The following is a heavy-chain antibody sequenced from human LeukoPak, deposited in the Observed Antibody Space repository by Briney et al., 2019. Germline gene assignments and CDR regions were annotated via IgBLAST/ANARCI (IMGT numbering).Heavy chain of an antibody. V-gene: IGHV4-59*01. Sequence: PSETLSLTCTVSGASITNYYWNWIRQPPGKGLEWIGYFYYSGSDNYNPSLKSRITISVDTSKNQFSLKLSSVTAADTAVYYCVRGYCSGATCYHFDYWSQGTLVTVSS. D-gene: IGHD2-15*01. CDR2: FYYSGSD. J-gene: IGHJ4*02. CDR1: GASITNYY. CDR3: VRGYCSGATCYHFDY.